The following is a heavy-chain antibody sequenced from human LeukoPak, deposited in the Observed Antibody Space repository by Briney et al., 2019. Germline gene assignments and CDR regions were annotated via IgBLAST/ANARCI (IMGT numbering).Heavy chain of an antibody. V-gene: IGHV3-23*01. CDR2: ISGSGGST. J-gene: IGHJ4*02. Sequence: QPGGSLRLSCAASGLTFSSYAMSWVRQAPGKGLEWVSAISGSGGSTYYADSVKGRFTISRDNSKNTLYLQMNSLRAEDTAVYYCAKGYSSGWYYFDYWGQGTLVTVSS. D-gene: IGHD6-19*01. CDR1: GLTFSSYA. CDR3: AKGYSSGWYYFDY.